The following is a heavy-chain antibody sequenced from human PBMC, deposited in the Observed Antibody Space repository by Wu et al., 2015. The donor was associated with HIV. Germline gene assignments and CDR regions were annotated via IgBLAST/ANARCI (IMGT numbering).Heavy chain of an antibody. CDR2: INPNSGGT. D-gene: IGHD1-14*01. J-gene: IGHJ4*02. CDR1: AYTFTSHG. Sequence: QVHLVQSGVEVKKPGASVKVSCKASAYTFTSHGISWVRQAPGQGLEWMGWINPNSGGTNYAQKFQGRVTMTRDTSISTAYMELSRLRSDDTAVYYCARAANNHLDYWGQGTLVTVSS. V-gene: IGHV1-2*02. CDR3: ARAANNHLDY.